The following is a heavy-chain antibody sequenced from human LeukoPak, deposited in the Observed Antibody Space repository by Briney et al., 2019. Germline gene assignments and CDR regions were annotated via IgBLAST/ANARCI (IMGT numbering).Heavy chain of an antibody. V-gene: IGHV1-46*01. CDR3: ARVYSGYDCGY. CDR1: GYTFTGYY. J-gene: IGHJ4*02. CDR2: INPSDGST. Sequence: ASVKVSCKASGYTFTGYYMHWLRQAPGQGLQWMGIINPSDGSTSYTPRFQGRVTVTRDTSTSTVYMELSSLRSEDTAVYYCARVYSGYDCGYWGQGTLVTVSS. D-gene: IGHD5-12*01.